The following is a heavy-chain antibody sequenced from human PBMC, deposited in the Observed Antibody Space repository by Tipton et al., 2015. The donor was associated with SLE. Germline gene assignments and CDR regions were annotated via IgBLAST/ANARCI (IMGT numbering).Heavy chain of an antibody. CDR1: GGSISNGAYY. J-gene: IGHJ5*02. Sequence: LRLSCTVSGGSISNGAYYWNWIRQHPGKGLEWIGYIYYSGSTYYNPSLKSRVTISLDTSKNQISLNLSSVTAADTAVYYCARSNISTAMANSWGQGTLVTVSS. V-gene: IGHV4-31*03. D-gene: IGHD5-18*01. CDR3: ARSNISTAMANS. CDR2: IYYSGST.